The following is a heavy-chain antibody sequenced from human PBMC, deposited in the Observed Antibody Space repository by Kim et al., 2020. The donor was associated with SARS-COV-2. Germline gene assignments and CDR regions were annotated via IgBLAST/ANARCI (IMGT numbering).Heavy chain of an antibody. Sequence: SQKFQSRVTITRDTSASTASMELSSLGSEDTAVYYCASDVSSSWSGVDYWGQGTLVTVSS. V-gene: IGHV1-3*01. CDR3: ASDVSSSWSGVDY. J-gene: IGHJ4*02. D-gene: IGHD6-13*01.